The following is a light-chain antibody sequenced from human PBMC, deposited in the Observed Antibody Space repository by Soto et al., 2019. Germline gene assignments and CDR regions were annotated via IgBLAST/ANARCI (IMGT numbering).Light chain of an antibody. J-gene: IGKJ4*02. V-gene: IGKV1-5*03. CDR2: KAS. CDR1: QSISSL. CDR3: QHYNSYSP. Sequence: DIQMTQSPSTLSASVGDRVTITCRASQSISSLLAWYQQNPGKAPKLLIYKASTLESGVPSSFRGSGSGTEFTLTISTLQPDDFATYYCQHYNSYSPFGGGTKVEIK.